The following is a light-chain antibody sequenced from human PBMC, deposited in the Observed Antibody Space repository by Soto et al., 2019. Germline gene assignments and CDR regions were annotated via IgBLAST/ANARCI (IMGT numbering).Light chain of an antibody. CDR3: SSYAGRSMYV. Sequence: QSALTQPPSASGSPGQSVTFSCTGTSSDVGTYDYVSWYQQYPGKAPKLLIYGVTRRPSGVPDRFSGSKSGNTAALTVSGLQAEDEVYYYCSSYAGRSMYVFGTGTKVTVL. CDR2: GVT. J-gene: IGLJ1*01. V-gene: IGLV2-8*01. CDR1: SSDVGTYDY.